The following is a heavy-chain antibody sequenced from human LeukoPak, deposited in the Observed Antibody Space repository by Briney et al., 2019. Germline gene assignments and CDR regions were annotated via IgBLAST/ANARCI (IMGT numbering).Heavy chain of an antibody. CDR2: INPNSGGT. J-gene: IGHJ4*02. D-gene: IGHD1-26*01. CDR1: RYTFTGYY. CDR3: ARELGVTGYYFDY. Sequence: ASVKVSCKASRYTFTGYYMHWVRQAPGQGLECMGWINPNSGGTNYAQKFQGRVTMTRDTSISTAYMELSRLRSDDTAVYYCARELGVTGYYFDYWGQGTLVTVSS. V-gene: IGHV1-2*02.